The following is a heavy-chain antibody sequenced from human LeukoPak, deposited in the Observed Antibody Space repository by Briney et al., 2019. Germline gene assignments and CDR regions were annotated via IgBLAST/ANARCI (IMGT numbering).Heavy chain of an antibody. CDR3: ARASGHDSSGYYDPNTFFYFDY. D-gene: IGHD3-22*01. J-gene: IGHJ4*02. Sequence: PGGSLRLSCAASGFTFRSYGMHWVRQAPGKGLEWVAVIWYDGSNKYYADSVKGRFTISRDNSKKLLYLQMNSLRAEDTAVFYCARASGHDSSGYYDPNTFFYFDYWGQGTLVTVSS. V-gene: IGHV3-33*01. CDR2: IWYDGSNK. CDR1: GFTFRSYG.